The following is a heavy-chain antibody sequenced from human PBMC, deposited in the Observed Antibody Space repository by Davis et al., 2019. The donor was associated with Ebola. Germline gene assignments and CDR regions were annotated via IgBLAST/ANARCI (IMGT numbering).Heavy chain of an antibody. CDR2: IYYSGST. CDR1: GGSISSGAYY. J-gene: IGHJ4*02. Sequence: PSETLSLTCTVSGGSISSGAYYWSWIRQPPGKGLEWIGYIYYSGSTYYNPSLKSRVTISVDTSKNQFTLKLSSVTAADTAVYYCARVGETLDYWGQGTLVTVSS. CDR3: ARVGETLDY. D-gene: IGHD1-26*01. V-gene: IGHV4-30-4*01.